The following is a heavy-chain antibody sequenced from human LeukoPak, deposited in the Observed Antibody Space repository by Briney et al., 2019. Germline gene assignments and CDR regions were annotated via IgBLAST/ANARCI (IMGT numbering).Heavy chain of an antibody. V-gene: IGHV4-34*01. CDR1: GGSFSGYY. J-gene: IGHJ4*02. CDR2: INHSGST. CDR3: VRPTHSIGIDY. Sequence: SETLSLTCAVYGGSFSGYYWSWIRQPPGKGLEWIGEINHSGSTNYNPSLKSRVTISVDTSKNQFSLKLSSVTAADTAVYYCVRPTHSIGIDYWGQGTLVTVSS. D-gene: IGHD6-19*01.